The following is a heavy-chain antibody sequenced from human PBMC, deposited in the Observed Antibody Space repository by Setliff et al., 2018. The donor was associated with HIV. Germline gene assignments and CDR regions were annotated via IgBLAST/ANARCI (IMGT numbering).Heavy chain of an antibody. D-gene: IGHD3-3*01. CDR1: GDSIDSRSYY. V-gene: IGHV4-39*07. J-gene: IGHJ6*02. CDR2: FYYSGNS. CDR3: VRPFFGPGGHYHDVDV. Sequence: SETLSLTCAVSGDSIDSRSYYWGWIRQPPGKGLEWIGYFYYSGNSNYNPSLKSRVTILVDAFRQQFSLRLRSVTAADTAVYYCVRPFFGPGGHYHDVDVWGPGTTVTVSS.